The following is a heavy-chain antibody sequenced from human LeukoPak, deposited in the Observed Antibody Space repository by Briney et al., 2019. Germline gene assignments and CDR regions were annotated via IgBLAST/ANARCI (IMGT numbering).Heavy chain of an antibody. V-gene: IGHV3-33*01. CDR2: IWYDGSNK. D-gene: IGHD6-13*01. J-gene: IGHJ3*02. CDR1: GFTLSTYG. Sequence: GGSLRLSCSASGFTLSTYGMHWVRQAPGKGLEWVALIWYDGSNKFYLDSVKGRFTISRDNSNNTLSLELKSLRVEDTGLYYCVRSTAAALNNIFDMWGQGIMVIVSS. CDR3: VRSTAAALNNIFDM.